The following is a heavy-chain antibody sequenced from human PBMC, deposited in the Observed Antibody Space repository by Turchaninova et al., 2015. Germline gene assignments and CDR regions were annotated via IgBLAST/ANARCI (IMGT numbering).Heavy chain of an antibody. CDR2: KWNDGSNK. D-gene: IGHD3-10*01. CDR3: AKDPNCYASGIYWYFDL. CDR1: GFTFTSSG. V-gene: IGHV3-30*02. Sequence: QVQLVESGGGVVQPGGSLRLACAGSGFTFTSSGMHRVGEAPGKGRGWGGFKWNDGSNKYHAHSVKFRVTISRDNSKNTLHLQMNSLRASDTAVYSCAKDPNCYASGIYWYFDLWGRGTLVTVSS. J-gene: IGHJ2*01.